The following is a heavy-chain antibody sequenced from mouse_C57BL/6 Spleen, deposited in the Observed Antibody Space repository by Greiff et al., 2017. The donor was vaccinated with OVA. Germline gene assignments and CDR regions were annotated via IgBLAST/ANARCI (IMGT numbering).Heavy chain of an antibody. Sequence: QVQLQQPGAELVKPGASVKMSCKASGYTFTSYWITWVKQRPGQGLEWIGDIYPGSGSTNYNEKFKSKATLTVDTPSSTAYMQLSSLTSEDSAVXYCAFYDYDPGSYFDYWGQGTTLTVSS. CDR2: IYPGSGST. J-gene: IGHJ2*01. V-gene: IGHV1-55*01. D-gene: IGHD2-4*01. CDR1: GYTFTSYW. CDR3: AFYDYDPGSYFDY.